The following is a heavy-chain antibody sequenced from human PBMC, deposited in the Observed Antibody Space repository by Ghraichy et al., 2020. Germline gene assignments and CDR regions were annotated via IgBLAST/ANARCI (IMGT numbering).Heavy chain of an antibody. CDR1: GFTFSAYA. Sequence: GWSLRLSCAASGFTFSAYAMSWVRQAPGKGLEWVSSVSGGDGSTSYADSVKGRFTISRDNSKNTLYLQMNSLRAEDTAVYYCANVRSAIFGVVNGRGAGYWGQGTLVTVSS. V-gene: IGHV3-23*01. J-gene: IGHJ4*02. D-gene: IGHD3-3*01. CDR2: VSGGDGST. CDR3: ANVRSAIFGVVNGRGAGY.